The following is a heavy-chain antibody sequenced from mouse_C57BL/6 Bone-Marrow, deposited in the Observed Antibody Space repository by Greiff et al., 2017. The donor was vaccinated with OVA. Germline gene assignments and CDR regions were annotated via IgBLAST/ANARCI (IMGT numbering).Heavy chain of an antibody. J-gene: IGHJ1*03. V-gene: IGHV5-15*01. D-gene: IGHD1-1*01. Sequence: EVQVVESGGGLVQPGGSLKLSCAASGFTFSDYGMAWVRQAPRKGPEWVAFISNLAYSIYYADTVTGRFTISRVNAKNTLYLEMSSLRSEDTAMYYCARRGYGSSPYWYFDVWGTGTTVTVSS. CDR1: GFTFSDYG. CDR3: ARRGYGSSPYWYFDV. CDR2: ISNLAYSI.